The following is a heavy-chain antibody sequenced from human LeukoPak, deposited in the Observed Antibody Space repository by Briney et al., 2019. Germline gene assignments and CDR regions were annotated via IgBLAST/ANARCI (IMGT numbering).Heavy chain of an antibody. CDR2: ISGSGGST. Sequence: PGGSLRLSCAASGFTFSSYAMSWVRRAPGKGLEWVSAISGSGGSTYYADSVKGRFTISRDNSKNTLYLQMNSLRAEDTAVYYCAKDYWNDVYFDYWGQGTLVTVSS. V-gene: IGHV3-23*01. J-gene: IGHJ4*02. D-gene: IGHD1-1*01. CDR3: AKDYWNDVYFDY. CDR1: GFTFSSYA.